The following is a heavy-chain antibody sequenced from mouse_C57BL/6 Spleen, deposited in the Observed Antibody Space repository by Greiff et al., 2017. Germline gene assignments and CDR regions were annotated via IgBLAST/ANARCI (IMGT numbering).Heavy chain of an antibody. J-gene: IGHJ2*01. CDR2: IDPSDSDT. CDR3: GCWLPSHYFDY. D-gene: IGHD2-3*01. V-gene: IGHV1-52*01. Sequence: QVQLQQPGAELVRPGSSVKLSCKASGYTFTSYWMHWVKQRPIQGLEWIGNIDPSDSDTHYNQKFKDKATLTVDKSSSTAYMQLSSLTSEDSAVYYCGCWLPSHYFDYWGQGTTLTVSS. CDR1: GYTFTSYW.